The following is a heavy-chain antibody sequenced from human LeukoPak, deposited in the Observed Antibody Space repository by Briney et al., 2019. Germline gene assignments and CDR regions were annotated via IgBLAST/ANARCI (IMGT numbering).Heavy chain of an antibody. CDR3: ARGKLRYHPGIAAQDFDY. D-gene: IGHD6-6*01. V-gene: IGHV3-30-3*01. J-gene: IGHJ4*02. Sequence: GGSLRLSCAASGFTFSSYAMHWVRQAPGKGLGWVAVISYDGSNKYYADSVKGRFTISRDNSKNTLYLQMNSLRAEDTAVYYCARGKLRYHPGIAAQDFDYWGQGTLVTVSS. CDR2: ISYDGSNK. CDR1: GFTFSSYA.